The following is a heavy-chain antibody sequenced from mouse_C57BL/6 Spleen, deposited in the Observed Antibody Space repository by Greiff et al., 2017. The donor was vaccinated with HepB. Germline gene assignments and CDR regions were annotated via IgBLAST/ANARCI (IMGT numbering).Heavy chain of an antibody. CDR1: GYTFTSYG. CDR2: IYPRSGNT. V-gene: IGHV1-81*01. Sequence: VKVVESGAELARPGASVKLSCKASGYTFTSYGISWVKQRTGQGLEWIGEIYPRSGNTYYNEKFKGKATLTADKSSSTAYMELRSLTSEDSAVYFCARGSSYRYFDVWGTGTTVTVSS. D-gene: IGHD1-1*01. CDR3: ARGSSYRYFDV. J-gene: IGHJ1*03.